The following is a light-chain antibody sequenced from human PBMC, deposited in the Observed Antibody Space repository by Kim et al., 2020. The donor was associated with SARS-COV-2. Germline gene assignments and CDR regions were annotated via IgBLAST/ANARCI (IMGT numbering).Light chain of an antibody. CDR3: QQYKNWWT. Sequence: EIVLTQSPATLSLSPGERATLSCRASQSVSSYLAWYQQKPGQAPRLLIYDASNRATGIPARFSGSGSGTEFTFTISSLQSEDFAVYYCQQYKNWWTFGQGTKVDIK. CDR1: QSVSSY. CDR2: DAS. J-gene: IGKJ1*01. V-gene: IGKV3-11*01.